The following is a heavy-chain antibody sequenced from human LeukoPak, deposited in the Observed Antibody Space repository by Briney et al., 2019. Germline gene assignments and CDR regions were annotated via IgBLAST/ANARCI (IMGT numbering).Heavy chain of an antibody. Sequence: GGSLRLSCAASRFTFSTYSMNWVRQAPGKGLEWISHIDDVGSIIYYADSVKGRFTISRDNAENSLHLQMNSLRAEDTAVYYCARGDLWLGHWGQGSLVTVSS. CDR3: ARGDLWLGH. V-gene: IGHV3-48*01. D-gene: IGHD3-10*01. J-gene: IGHJ4*02. CDR2: IDDVGSII. CDR1: RFTFSTYS.